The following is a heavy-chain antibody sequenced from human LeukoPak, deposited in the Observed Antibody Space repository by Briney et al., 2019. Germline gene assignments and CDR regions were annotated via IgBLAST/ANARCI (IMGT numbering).Heavy chain of an antibody. CDR2: INSDGSST. CDR1: GCTFSNYW. D-gene: IGHD4-17*01. CDR3: AKGGATVIDY. J-gene: IGHJ4*02. Sequence: GGSLRLSCAASGCTFSNYWMHWVRQAPGKGLVWVSRINSDGSSTTSADSVKGRFTISRDNAKNTLYLQMNSLRAEDTAVYYCAKGGATVIDYWGQGTLVTVSS. V-gene: IGHV3-74*01.